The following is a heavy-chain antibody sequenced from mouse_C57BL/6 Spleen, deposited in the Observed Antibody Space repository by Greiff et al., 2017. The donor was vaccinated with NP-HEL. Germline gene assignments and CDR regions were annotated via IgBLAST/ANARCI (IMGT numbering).Heavy chain of an antibody. CDR1: GFTFSSYT. J-gene: IGHJ3*01. V-gene: IGHV5-9*01. Sequence: EVQVVESGGGLVKPGGSLKLSCAASGFTFSSYTMSWVRQTPEKRLEWVATISGGGGNTYYPDSVKGRFTISRDNAKNTLYLQMSSLRSEDTALYYCARVVYDAWFAYWGQGTLVTVSA. CDR2: ISGGGGNT. D-gene: IGHD2-12*01. CDR3: ARVVYDAWFAY.